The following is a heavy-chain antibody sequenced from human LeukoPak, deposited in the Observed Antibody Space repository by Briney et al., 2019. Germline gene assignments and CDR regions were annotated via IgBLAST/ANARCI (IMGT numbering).Heavy chain of an antibody. D-gene: IGHD3-10*01. CDR3: ARVTYRGVTDYYYYYYMDV. J-gene: IGHJ6*03. CDR1: GYTFSSYG. CDR2: ISTYNDNT. Sequence: ASVKVSCKASGYTFSSYGISWVRQAPGQGLEWMGWISTYNDNTHYAQKLQGRVSMTTDTSTSTAYMELRSLRSDDTAVYYCARVTYRGVTDYYYYYYMDVWGKGTTVTISS. V-gene: IGHV1-18*01.